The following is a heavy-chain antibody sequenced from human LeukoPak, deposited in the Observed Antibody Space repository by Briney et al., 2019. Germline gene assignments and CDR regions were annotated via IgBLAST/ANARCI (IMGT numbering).Heavy chain of an antibody. CDR1: GYTFTRSG. Sequence: ASVKASCKASGYTFTRSGVSWMRQAPGDGLEWMGWISAYNGNTNYAQKLQGRVTMTTDTSTSTAYMELRSLRSDDTAVYYCARDPHYDSEGYWGQGTLVTVSS. CDR3: ARDPHYDSEGY. J-gene: IGHJ4*02. D-gene: IGHD3-22*01. V-gene: IGHV1-18*01. CDR2: ISAYNGNT.